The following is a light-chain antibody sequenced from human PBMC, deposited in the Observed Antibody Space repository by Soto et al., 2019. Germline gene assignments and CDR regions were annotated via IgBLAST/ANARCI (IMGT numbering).Light chain of an antibody. J-gene: IGLJ3*02. V-gene: IGLV1-44*01. CDR2: SSN. Sequence: QAVVTQPPSTSGTPGQRVTISCSGGSSNIGSHTANWYQQVPGTAPKLLIHSSNQRPSGVPDRFSGSKSGTSASLAFSWVQSEDEADYYCAAWDDSLNAWVFGGGTKLTVL. CDR1: SSNIGSHT. CDR3: AAWDDSLNAWV.